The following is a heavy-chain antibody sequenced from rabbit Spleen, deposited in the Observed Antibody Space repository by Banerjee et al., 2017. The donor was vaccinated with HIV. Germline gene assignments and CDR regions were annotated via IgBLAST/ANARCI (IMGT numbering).Heavy chain of an antibody. Sequence: QEQLEESGGGLVKPEGSLTLTCKASGFSFSDRDVMCWVRQAPGKGLEWIACINIVTGKSVYASWAKGRFTMSRTSSTTVTLQVTSLTAADTATYFCARGSATMTMVITGYYFNLWGQGTLVTVS. CDR2: INIVTGKS. D-gene: IGHD2-1*01. J-gene: IGHJ4*01. CDR1: GFSFSDRDV. V-gene: IGHV1S45*01. CDR3: ARGSATMTMVITGYYFNL.